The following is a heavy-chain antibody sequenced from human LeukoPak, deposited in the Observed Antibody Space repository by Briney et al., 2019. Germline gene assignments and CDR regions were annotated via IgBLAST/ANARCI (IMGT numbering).Heavy chain of an antibody. CDR1: AFTFSSYA. Sequence: PGRSLRLSCAASAFTFSSYAMSWVRQAPGKGLEWVSAISPSGGTTYYADSVRGRFTISRDNSKNTVYLQMNSLRAEDTAVYFCAKDEKVGVVTASPPEYFQHWGQGTLVTVSS. V-gene: IGHV3-23*01. CDR2: ISPSGGTT. D-gene: IGHD2-21*02. CDR3: AKDEKVGVVTASPPEYFQH. J-gene: IGHJ1*01.